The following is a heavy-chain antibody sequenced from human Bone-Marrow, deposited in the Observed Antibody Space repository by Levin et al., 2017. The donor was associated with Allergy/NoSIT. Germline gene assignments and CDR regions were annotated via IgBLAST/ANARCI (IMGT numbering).Heavy chain of an antibody. CDR2: IYSGGDT. J-gene: IGHJ4*02. D-gene: IGHD5-12*01. V-gene: IGHV3-66*01. CDR1: GISVSNNH. Sequence: PGGSLRLSCAASGISVSNNHMSWVRQAPGKGLECVAGIYSGGDTYQSDSVKSRFTVSRDNSKNTVYLHMSNLRGDDTAVYYCASGYKRGLSLGWGQGTVVTVSS. CDR3: ASGYKRGLSLG.